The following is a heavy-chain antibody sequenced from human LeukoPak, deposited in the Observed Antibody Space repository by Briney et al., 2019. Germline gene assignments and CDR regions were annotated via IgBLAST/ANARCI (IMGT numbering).Heavy chain of an antibody. V-gene: IGHV4-34*01. CDR2: INPSGSP. D-gene: IGHD6-19*01. CDR1: GGSISSYY. Sequence: SETLSLTCTVSGGSISSYYWSWIRQPPGKGLEWIGEINPSGSPNYNPSLKSRVTISVDTSKNQFSLKLSSMTAADTAVYYCARRSPYSTGWSSYFDYWGQGALVTVSS. J-gene: IGHJ4*02. CDR3: ARRSPYSTGWSSYFDY.